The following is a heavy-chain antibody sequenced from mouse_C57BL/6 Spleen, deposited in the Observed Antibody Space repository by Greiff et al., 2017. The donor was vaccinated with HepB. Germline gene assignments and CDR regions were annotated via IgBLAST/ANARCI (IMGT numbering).Heavy chain of an antibody. CDR1: GFTFRSYG. Sequence: EVQRVESGADLVKPGGSLKLSCAASGFTFRSYGMSWVRQTPDKRLEWVATISSGGSYTYYPDSVKGRFTISRDNAKNTLYLQMSSLKSEDTAMYYCARHYSNYGYFDVWGTGTTVTVS. V-gene: IGHV5-6*01. CDR2: ISSGGSYT. J-gene: IGHJ1*03. CDR3: ARHYSNYGYFDV. D-gene: IGHD2-5*01.